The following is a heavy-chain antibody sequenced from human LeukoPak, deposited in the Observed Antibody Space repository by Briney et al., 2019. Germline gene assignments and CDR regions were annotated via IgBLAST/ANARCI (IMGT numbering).Heavy chain of an antibody. J-gene: IGHJ6*02. CDR1: GGSVSSGSYY. D-gene: IGHD6-13*01. CDR2: FYYSGST. CDR3: ARDVSSWYGHYYYGMDV. V-gene: IGHV4-61*01. Sequence: SETLSLTCTVSGGSVSSGSYYWSWIRQPPGKGLEWIGYFYYSGSTNYNPSLKSRVTISVDTSKNQFSLKLSSVTAADTAVYSCARDVSSWYGHYYYGMDVWGQGTTVTVSS.